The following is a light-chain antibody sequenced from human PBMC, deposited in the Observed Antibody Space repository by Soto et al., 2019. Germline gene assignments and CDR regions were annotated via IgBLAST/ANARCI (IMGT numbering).Light chain of an antibody. CDR3: CSYAGSYTRV. V-gene: IGLV2-11*01. CDR2: DVG. J-gene: IGLJ1*01. CDR1: SSDVGGYNY. Sequence: QSVLTQPRSVSGSPGQSVTISCTGTSSDVGGYNYVSWYQQHPGKAPKLMIYDVGKRPSGVPERFSGSKSDNTASLTISGLQAEDEADYDCCSYAGSYTRVFGTETKLTVL.